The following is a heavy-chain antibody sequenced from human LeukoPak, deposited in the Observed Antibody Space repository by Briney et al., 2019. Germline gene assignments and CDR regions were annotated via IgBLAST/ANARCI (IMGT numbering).Heavy chain of an antibody. Sequence: GGSLRLSCAASGFTFSSYAMHWVRQAPGKGLEYVSAISSNGGSTYYANSVKGRFTISRDNSKNTLYLQMNSLRAEDTAVYYCAKDGGYCSSTSCGDYYFDYWGQGTLVTVSS. CDR2: ISSNGGST. D-gene: IGHD2-2*01. V-gene: IGHV3-64*01. CDR3: AKDGGYCSSTSCGDYYFDY. J-gene: IGHJ4*02. CDR1: GFTFSSYA.